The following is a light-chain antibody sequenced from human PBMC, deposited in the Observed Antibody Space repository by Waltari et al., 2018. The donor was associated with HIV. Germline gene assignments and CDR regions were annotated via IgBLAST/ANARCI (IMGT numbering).Light chain of an antibody. V-gene: IGLV1-47*01. CDR2: RSD. CDR3: VSWDDNLSGWV. Sequence: QSVLTQPPSASGTPGPSVSISCSGSRSNIGSNSVYWYQHLPGTTPKVVIYRSDQRPSGVPDRFSGSNSGTSASLAISGLRSEDEAHYYCVSWDDNLSGWVFGGGTKLTVL. J-gene: IGLJ3*02. CDR1: RSNIGSNS.